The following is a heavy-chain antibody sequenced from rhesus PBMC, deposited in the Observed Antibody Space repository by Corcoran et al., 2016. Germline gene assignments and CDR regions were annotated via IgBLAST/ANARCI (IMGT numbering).Heavy chain of an antibody. J-gene: IGHJ4*01. V-gene: IGHV3S5*01. D-gene: IGHD5-30*01. Sequence: EVQLVETGGGLVQPGGSLKLSCAASGFTFSSYGMSWVRQAPGKGLAWVSAINSGGGSTYYADYVKCRFTISRDNSKNTLSLQMNSLRAEDTAVYYCAKDPGYSGYWGQGVLVTVSS. CDR2: INSGGGST. CDR3: AKDPGYSGY. CDR1: GFTFSSYG.